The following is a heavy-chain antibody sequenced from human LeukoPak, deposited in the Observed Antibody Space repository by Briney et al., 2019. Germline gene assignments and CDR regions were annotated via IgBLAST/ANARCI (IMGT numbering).Heavy chain of an antibody. CDR2: IYYSGST. V-gene: IGHV4-39*07. CDR1: GGSISSSSYY. J-gene: IGHJ4*02. Sequence: SETLSLTCTVSGGSISSSSYYWGWIRQPPGKGLEWIGSIYYSGSTYYNPSLKSRVTISVDTSKNQFSLKLSSVTAADTAVYYCARVVIAVAGSQTAFDYWGQGTLVTVSS. CDR3: ARVVIAVAGSQTAFDY. D-gene: IGHD6-19*01.